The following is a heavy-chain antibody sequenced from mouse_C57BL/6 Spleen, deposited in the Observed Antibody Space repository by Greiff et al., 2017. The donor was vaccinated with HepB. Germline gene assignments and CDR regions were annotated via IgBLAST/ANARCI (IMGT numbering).Heavy chain of an antibody. Sequence: QVQLQQPGAELVMPGASVKLSCKASGYTFTSYWMHWVKQRPGQGLEWIGEIDPSDSYTNYNQKFKGKSTLTVDKSSSTAYMQLSSLTSEDSAVYYCAGLFITAVVGYFDVWGTGTTVTVSS. CDR2: IDPSDSYT. V-gene: IGHV1-69*01. D-gene: IGHD1-1*01. CDR1: GYTFTSYW. J-gene: IGHJ1*03. CDR3: AGLFITAVVGYFDV.